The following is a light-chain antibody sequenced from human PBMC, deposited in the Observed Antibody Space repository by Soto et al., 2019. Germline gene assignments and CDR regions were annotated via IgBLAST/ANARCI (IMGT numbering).Light chain of an antibody. CDR2: EVN. J-gene: IGLJ2*01. Sequence: QSVLTQPPSASGSPGQSVAISCTGTSSDVGGYNFVSWYQQHPGKAPKLIIYEVNKRPSGVPDRFSGSKSGNTASLTVSGLQAEDEVDYYCSSYAGSNNWGVFGGGTKVTVL. CDR1: SSDVGGYNF. V-gene: IGLV2-8*01. CDR3: SSYAGSNNWGV.